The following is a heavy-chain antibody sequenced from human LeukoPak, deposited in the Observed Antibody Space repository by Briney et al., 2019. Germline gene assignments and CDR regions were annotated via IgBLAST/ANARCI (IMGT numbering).Heavy chain of an antibody. J-gene: IGHJ6*04. CDR1: GFSFSSHG. V-gene: IGHV3-48*04. D-gene: IGHD3-10*02. Sequence: PGGTLRLSCAGSGFSFSSHGMNWVRQAPGKGLEWVSYISSSGSTIYYADSVKGRFTISRDNAKNSLYLQMNSLRAEDTAVYYCAELGITMIGGVWGKGTPVTISS. CDR3: AELGITMIGGV. CDR2: ISSSGSTI.